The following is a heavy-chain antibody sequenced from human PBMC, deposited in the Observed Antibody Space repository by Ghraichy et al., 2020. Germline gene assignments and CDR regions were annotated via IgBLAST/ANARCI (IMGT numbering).Heavy chain of an antibody. V-gene: IGHV3-21*01. CDR1: GFTFSSYS. CDR3: ARVGSVTGTFNDY. Sequence: GGSLRLSCAASGFTFSSYSMNWVRQAPGKGLEWVSSISSSSSYIYYADSVKGRFTISRDNAKNSLYLQMNSLRAEDTAVYYCARVGSVTGTFNDYWGQGTLVTVSS. D-gene: IGHD1/OR15-1a*01. J-gene: IGHJ4*02. CDR2: ISSSSSYI.